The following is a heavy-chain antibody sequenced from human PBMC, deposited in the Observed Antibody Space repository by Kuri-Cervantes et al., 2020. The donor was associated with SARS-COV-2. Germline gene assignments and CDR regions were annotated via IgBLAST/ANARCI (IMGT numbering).Heavy chain of an antibody. D-gene: IGHD2-15*01. CDR2: ISAYNGNT. CDR1: GYTFTSYG. Sequence: ASVKVSCKASGYTFTSYGISWVRQAPGQGLEWMGWISAYNGNTNYAQKLQGRVTMTTDTSTSTAYMEPRSLRSDDTAVYYCARVFDCSGGSCYRAYYYYYGMDVWGQGTTVTVSS. J-gene: IGHJ6*02. CDR3: ARVFDCSGGSCYRAYYYYYGMDV. V-gene: IGHV1-18*01.